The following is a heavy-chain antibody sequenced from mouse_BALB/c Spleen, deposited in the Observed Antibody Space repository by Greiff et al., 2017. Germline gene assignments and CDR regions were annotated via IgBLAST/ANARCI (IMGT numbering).Heavy chain of an antibody. J-gene: IGHJ1*01. D-gene: IGHD1-1*01. Sequence: VQLKESGAELVKPGASVKLSCTASGFNIKDTYMHWVKQRPEQGLEWIGRIDPANGNTKYDPKLQGKATITADTSSNTAYLQLSSLTSEDTAFYYCAITTVVNWYFDVWGAGTTVTVSS. CDR1: GFNIKDTY. V-gene: IGHV14-3*02. CDR3: AITTVVNWYFDV. CDR2: IDPANGNT.